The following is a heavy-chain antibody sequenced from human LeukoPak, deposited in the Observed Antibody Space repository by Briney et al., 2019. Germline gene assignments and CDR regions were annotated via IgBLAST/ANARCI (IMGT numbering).Heavy chain of an antibody. Sequence: GGSLRLSCAASGFTFSSYSMNWVRQAPGKGLEWVSSISSSSSYIYYADSVKGRFTISRDNAKNSLYLQMNSLRAEDTAVYYCARDLGPYSGSQGPFDYWGQGTLVTVSS. CDR2: ISSSSSYI. D-gene: IGHD1-26*01. CDR3: ARDLGPYSGSQGPFDY. J-gene: IGHJ4*02. V-gene: IGHV3-21*01. CDR1: GFTFSSYS.